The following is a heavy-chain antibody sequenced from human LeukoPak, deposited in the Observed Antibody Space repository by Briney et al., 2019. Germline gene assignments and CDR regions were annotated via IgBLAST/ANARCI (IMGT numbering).Heavy chain of an antibody. CDR3: ASGLDDGNSYHFDS. CDR2: INHSGST. Sequence: SETLSLTCAVYGGSFSGYYWSWIRQPPGKGLEWIGEINHSGSTNYNPSLKSRVTISVDTSKNQFSLKLRFVTVADTVVNYCASGLDDGNSYHFDSWGQGILFTVSS. J-gene: IGHJ4*02. CDR1: GGSFSGYY. D-gene: IGHD4-23*01. V-gene: IGHV4-34*01.